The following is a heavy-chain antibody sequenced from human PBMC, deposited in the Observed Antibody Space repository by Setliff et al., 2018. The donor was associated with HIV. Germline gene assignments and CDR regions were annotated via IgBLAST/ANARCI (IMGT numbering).Heavy chain of an antibody. CDR3: ARDHDGIRLAVAGTEGVFDI. J-gene: IGHJ3*02. D-gene: IGHD6-19*01. CDR1: GYTFTSYG. V-gene: IGHV1-18*01. Sequence: ASVKVSCKASGYTFTSYGICWVRRAPGQGLEWMGWISAYNGNTNYAQKFQGRVTMTTDISTSTAYMELRSLRSDDTAVYYRARDHDGIRLAVAGTEGVFDIWGQGTMVTVSS. CDR2: ISAYNGNT.